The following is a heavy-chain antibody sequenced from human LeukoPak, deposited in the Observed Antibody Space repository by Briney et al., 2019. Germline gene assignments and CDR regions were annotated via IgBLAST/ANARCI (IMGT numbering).Heavy chain of an antibody. CDR3: ARDPHRYDSGSYLWLGGDYN. Sequence: ASVKVSCKASGYTFTGYYMHWVRQAPGQGLEWMGWISPYNGHTNYAQKFQDRVIMTTDRSTTTAYMELRSLTSDDTAFYYCARDPHRYDSGSYLWLGGDYNWGQGALVTVAS. CDR2: ISPYNGHT. J-gene: IGHJ4*02. D-gene: IGHD3-10*01. CDR1: GYTFTGYY. V-gene: IGHV1-18*04.